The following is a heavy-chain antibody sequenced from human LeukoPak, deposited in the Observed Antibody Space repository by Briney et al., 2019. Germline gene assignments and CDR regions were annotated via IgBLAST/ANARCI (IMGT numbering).Heavy chain of an antibody. CDR3: ARLGARQMLEY. D-gene: IGHD4-17*01. CDR1: GFTFDDYA. Sequence: GGSLRLSCAASGFTFDDYAMHWVRQAPGKGLEWVSAISGSGGSTYYADSVKGRFTISRDNSKNTLYLQMDSLRAEDTAVYYCARLGARQMLEYWGQGTLVTVSS. V-gene: IGHV3-23*01. J-gene: IGHJ4*02. CDR2: ISGSGGST.